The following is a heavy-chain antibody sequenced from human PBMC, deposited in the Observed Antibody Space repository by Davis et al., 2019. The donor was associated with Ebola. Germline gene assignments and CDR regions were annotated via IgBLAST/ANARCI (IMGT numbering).Heavy chain of an antibody. CDR1: GFTFSSYA. CDR3: ARARGCSGGSCYSGSRFYGMDV. J-gene: IGHJ6*02. V-gene: IGHV3-30-3*01. Sequence: PGGSLRLSCAASGFTFSSYAMHWVRQAPGKGLEWVAVISYDGSNKYYADSVKGRFTISRDNSKNTLYLQMNSLRAEDTAVYYCARARGCSGGSCYSGSRFYGMDVWGQGTTVTVSS. D-gene: IGHD2-15*01. CDR2: ISYDGSNK.